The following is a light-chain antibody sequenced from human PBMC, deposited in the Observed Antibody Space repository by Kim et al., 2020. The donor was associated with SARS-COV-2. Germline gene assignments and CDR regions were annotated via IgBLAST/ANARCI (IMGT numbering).Light chain of an antibody. V-gene: IGLV3-1*01. CDR1: KLGDKY. J-gene: IGLJ2*01. Sequence: SLSPAQTASITCSGDKLGDKYACWYQKKPGPSPVLVIYHDGRRPSGIPERFSGPNSANTASLTIGGTQAMDEADYYCQAWDSSTVVFGGGTQLTVL. CDR3: QAWDSSTVV. CDR2: HDG.